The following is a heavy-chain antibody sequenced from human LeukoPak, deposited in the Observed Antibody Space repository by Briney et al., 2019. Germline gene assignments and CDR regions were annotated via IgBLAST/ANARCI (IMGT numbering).Heavy chain of an antibody. CDR3: ARDPRHSYYYFDY. V-gene: IGHV3-23*01. CDR1: GFTFSSYA. Sequence: GGSLRLSCAASGFTFSSYALSWVRQAPGKGLEWVSTISGSGGSTYYADSVKGRFTISRDNSKNTLYLQMNSLRAEDTAVYYCARDPRHSYYYFDYWGQGTLVTVSS. J-gene: IGHJ4*02. D-gene: IGHD1-26*01. CDR2: ISGSGGST.